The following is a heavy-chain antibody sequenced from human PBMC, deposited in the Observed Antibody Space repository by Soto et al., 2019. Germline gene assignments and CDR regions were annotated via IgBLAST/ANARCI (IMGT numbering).Heavy chain of an antibody. J-gene: IGHJ6*02. D-gene: IGHD3-3*01. CDR2: ISSSSLYI. V-gene: IGHV3-21*01. CDR3: ARANYDFWSGYSNYFGMDV. Sequence: EVQLVESGGGLVKPGGSLRVSCAASGFTFCNYTMNWVRQAPGKGLEWVSAISSSSLYIYYADSVKGRFTISRDNAKNSLYLQMNSLGAEDTAVYYCARANYDFWSGYSNYFGMDVWGQGTTVTVSS. CDR1: GFTFCNYT.